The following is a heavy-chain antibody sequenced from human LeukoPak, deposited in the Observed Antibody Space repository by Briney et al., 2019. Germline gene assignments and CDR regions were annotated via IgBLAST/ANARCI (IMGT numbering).Heavy chain of an antibody. CDR2: INHSGST. Sequence: KPSETLSLTCAVYGGSFSGYYWSWIRQPPGKGLEWIGEINHSGSTNYNPSLKSRVTISVDTSKNQFSLKLSSVTAADTAVYYCARWPTTQGTFDFWGQGTMVTVSS. J-gene: IGHJ3*01. CDR3: ARWPTTQGTFDF. D-gene: IGHD1-1*01. CDR1: GGSFSGYY. V-gene: IGHV4-34*01.